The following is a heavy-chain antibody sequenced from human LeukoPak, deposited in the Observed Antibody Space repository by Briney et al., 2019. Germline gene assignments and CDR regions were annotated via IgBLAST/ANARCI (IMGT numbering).Heavy chain of an antibody. V-gene: IGHV1-69*01. CDR3: ARGYCSSTSCSVFDY. Sequence: SVKVSCKASGGTFSSYAISWVRQAPGQGLEWMGGITPIFGTANYAQKFQGRVTITADESTSTAYMELSSLRSEDTAVYYCARGYCSSTSCSVFDYWGQGTLVTVSS. D-gene: IGHD2-2*01. CDR1: GGTFSSYA. J-gene: IGHJ4*02. CDR2: ITPIFGTA.